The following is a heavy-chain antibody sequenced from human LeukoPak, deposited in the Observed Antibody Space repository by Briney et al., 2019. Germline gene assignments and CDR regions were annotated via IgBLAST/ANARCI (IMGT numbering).Heavy chain of an antibody. J-gene: IGHJ4*02. CDR1: GFSFSISA. CDR3: AKDPRHDY. Sequence: GGSLRLSCAASGFSFSISAMSWVRQAPGKGLEWVSAISDSGAGTYYADSVKGRFTISRDNSKDALYLQMNSLRAEGTAVYYCAKDPRHDYWGQGTLVTVSS. CDR2: ISDSGAGT. V-gene: IGHV3-23*01.